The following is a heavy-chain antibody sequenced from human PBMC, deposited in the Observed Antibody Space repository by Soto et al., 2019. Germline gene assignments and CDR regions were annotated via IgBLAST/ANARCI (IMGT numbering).Heavy chain of an antibody. D-gene: IGHD3-10*01. V-gene: IGHV3-21*01. CDR3: ARDGYGSGSYYNPTHYYGMDV. Sequence: GGSLRLSCAASGFTFSSYSMNWVRQAPGKGLEWVSSISSSSSYIYYADSVKGRFTISRDNAKNSLYLQMNSLRAEDTAVYYCARDGYGSGSYYNPTHYYGMDVWGQGTTVTVS. J-gene: IGHJ6*02. CDR1: GFTFSSYS. CDR2: ISSSSSYI.